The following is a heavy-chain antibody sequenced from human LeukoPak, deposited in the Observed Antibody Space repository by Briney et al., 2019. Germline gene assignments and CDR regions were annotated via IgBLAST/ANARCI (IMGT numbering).Heavy chain of an antibody. V-gene: IGHV3-20*04. CDR2: INWNGSRI. D-gene: IGHD4-17*01. Sequence: GGSLRLSCAASGFTFDDYGMSWVRHAPGKGLEWVSGINWNGSRIDNADSVKGRFTISRDNAKNSLYLQMNSLRAEDTALYYCARADYGDEPFDYWGQGTLVTVSS. J-gene: IGHJ4*02. CDR3: ARADYGDEPFDY. CDR1: GFTFDDYG.